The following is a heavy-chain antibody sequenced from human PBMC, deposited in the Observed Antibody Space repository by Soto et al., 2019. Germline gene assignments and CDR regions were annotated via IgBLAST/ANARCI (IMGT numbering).Heavy chain of an antibody. J-gene: IGHJ6*02. CDR2: IYPGDSDT. V-gene: IGHV5-51*01. CDR1: GYTFTNYW. CDR3: AASIFYYGMDV. Sequence: PGESLKISCKGSGYTFTNYWIGWVRQMPGKGPEWMGIIYPGDSDTKYNPSFQGQVTISADKSITTTYLQWSSLKASDTAIYYGAASIFYYGMDVWGQGTTVTLSS.